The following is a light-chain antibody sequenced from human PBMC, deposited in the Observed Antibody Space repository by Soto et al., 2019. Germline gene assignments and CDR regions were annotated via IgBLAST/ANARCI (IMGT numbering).Light chain of an antibody. CDR3: QQYADVHYT. CDR1: QDIRKY. V-gene: IGKV1-33*01. Sequence: DIQMTQSPSSLSASVGDRVTITCQASQDIRKYLTWYQQEPGKAPKLLIYGASNLEPGVPSRFSGRGSETDFPFTISSLRHEDFATYYCQQYADVHYTFIRGTKLEIK. J-gene: IGKJ2*01. CDR2: GAS.